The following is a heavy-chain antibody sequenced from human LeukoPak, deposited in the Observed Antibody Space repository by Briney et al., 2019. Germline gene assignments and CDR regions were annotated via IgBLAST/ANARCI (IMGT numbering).Heavy chain of an antibody. CDR3: ARQRWLQFLDY. J-gene: IGHJ4*02. V-gene: IGHV4-39*01. CDR2: IYYSGST. D-gene: IGHD5-24*01. CDR1: GGSISSSSYY. Sequence: PSETLSLTCTVFGGSISSSSYYWGWIRQPPGKGLEWIGSIYYSGSTYYNPSLKSRVTISVDTSKNQFSLKLSSVTAADTAVYYCARQRWLQFLDYWGQGTLVTVSS.